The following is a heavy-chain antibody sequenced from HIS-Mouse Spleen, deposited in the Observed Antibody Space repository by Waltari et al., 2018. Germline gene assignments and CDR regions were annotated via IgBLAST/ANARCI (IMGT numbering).Heavy chain of an antibody. J-gene: IGHJ2*01. D-gene: IGHD6-13*01. CDR3: AREIPYSSSWYDWYFDL. CDR2: IYYSGST. CDR1: GGSISSSSYY. Sequence: QLQLQESGPGLVKPSETLSLTCTFPGGSISSSSYYWGWIRPPPGKGLDGIGSIYYSGSTYYNPSLKSRVTISVDTSKNQFSLKLSSVTAADTAVYYCAREIPYSSSWYDWYFDLWGRGTLVTVSS. V-gene: IGHV4-39*07.